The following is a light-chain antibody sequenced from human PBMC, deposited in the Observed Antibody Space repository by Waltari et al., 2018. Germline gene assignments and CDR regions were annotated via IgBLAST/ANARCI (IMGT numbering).Light chain of an antibody. CDR2: WAS. CDR1: QSVFYSSITKNY. V-gene: IGKV4-1*01. Sequence: DIVMSQSPDSLAVSLGERATINCKSSQSVFYSSITKNYLAWYQQKSGQPPKLLIYWASTRDSGVPDRFSGSGSGTDFTLSISSLQAEDVAVYYCQQYYSTLPTFGQGTKVEIK. CDR3: QQYYSTLPT. J-gene: IGKJ1*01.